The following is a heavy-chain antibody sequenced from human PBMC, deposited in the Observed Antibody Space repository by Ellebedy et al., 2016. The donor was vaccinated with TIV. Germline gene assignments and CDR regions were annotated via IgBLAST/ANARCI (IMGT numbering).Heavy chain of an antibody. CDR1: GFTFSSYW. CDR3: ARDPYSSGWYLGGDWYFDL. J-gene: IGHJ2*01. CDR2: INSDGSST. D-gene: IGHD6-19*01. Sequence: GESLKISCAASGFTFSSYWMHWVRQAPGKGLVWVSRINSDGSSTSYADSVKGRFTISRDNAKNTLYLQMNSLRAEDTAVYYCARDPYSSGWYLGGDWYFDLWGRGTLVTVSS. V-gene: IGHV3-74*01.